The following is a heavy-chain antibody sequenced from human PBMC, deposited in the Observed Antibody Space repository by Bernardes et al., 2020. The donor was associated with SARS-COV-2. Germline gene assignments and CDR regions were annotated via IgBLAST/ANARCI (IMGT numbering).Heavy chain of an antibody. CDR2: IRSKPKGYAT. D-gene: IGHD4-17*01. J-gene: IGHJ4*02. V-gene: IGHV3-73*01. CDR1: GFNFSGSA. Sequence: GRSLIRSCAASGFNFSGSAIQWVRQPSGQGLEWIGRIRSKPKGYATTYAASLKGRFVISRDDSRNTAYLQIHSLKIEDTAVYYCTGDYLYWDQGTLVSVSS. CDR3: TGDYLY.